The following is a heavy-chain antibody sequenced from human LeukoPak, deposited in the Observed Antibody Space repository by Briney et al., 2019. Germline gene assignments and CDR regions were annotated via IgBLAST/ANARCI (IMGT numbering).Heavy chain of an antibody. CDR2: IYTGDSDT. D-gene: IGHD6-13*01. J-gene: IGHJ4*02. V-gene: IGHV5-51*01. CDR1: GYTFTSYF. CDR3: ARPIAAAGTDLGY. Sequence: VESPDISCQASGYTFTSYFIGWVRQMPGKGLEWMGIIYTGDSDTRYSPSFQGQVTISVDKSITTAYLQWSSLKASDTAMYYCARPIAAAGTDLGYWGQGTVITVTS.